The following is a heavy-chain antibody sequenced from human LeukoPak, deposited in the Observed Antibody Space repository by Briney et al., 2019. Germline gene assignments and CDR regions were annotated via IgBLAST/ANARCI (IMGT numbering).Heavy chain of an antibody. CDR1: GGTFSSYA. J-gene: IGHJ6*02. CDR2: ITPIFGTA. V-gene: IGHV1-69*13. Sequence: SVKVSCKASGGTFSSYAISWMRQASGQGLEWMGGITPIFGTANYTQKFQGRVTITADESTSTAYMELSSLRSEDTAVYYCAKDLGGSGDFWSGYYDYYFYGMDVWGQGTTVTVSS. D-gene: IGHD3-3*01. CDR3: AKDLGGSGDFWSGYYDYYFYGMDV.